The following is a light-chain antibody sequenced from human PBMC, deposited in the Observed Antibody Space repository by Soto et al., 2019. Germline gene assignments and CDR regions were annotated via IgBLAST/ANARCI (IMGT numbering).Light chain of an antibody. Sequence: VWTQSPYTLSLSPGERATLSCRARQSVGSSSLGWYQQKPGQARRLLMYDAIIRAAGIPARFSGSWSGTEFTLTINSLQSEDFAVYYCQHYDAWPLTFGGGTK. CDR2: DAI. CDR3: QHYDAWPLT. J-gene: IGKJ4*01. CDR1: QSVGSS. V-gene: IGKV3-15*01.